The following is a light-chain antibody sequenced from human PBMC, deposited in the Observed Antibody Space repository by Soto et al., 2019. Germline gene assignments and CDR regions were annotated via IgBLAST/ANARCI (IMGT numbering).Light chain of an antibody. J-gene: IGKJ1*01. V-gene: IGKV1-39*01. CDR2: AAS. CDR3: QQSYTTPRT. CDR1: QSISTF. Sequence: DIQMTQSPSSLSASVGDRVSVTCRASQSISTFLNWYQQRPGEAPKLLIYAASSLQSGVPSRFSGSGSGADFTLTIGSLQPEDFATYYCQQSYTTPRTFGQGTMVEVK.